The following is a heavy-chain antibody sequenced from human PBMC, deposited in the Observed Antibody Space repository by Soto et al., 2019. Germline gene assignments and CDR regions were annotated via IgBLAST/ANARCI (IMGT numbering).Heavy chain of an antibody. CDR2: INSDGSST. Sequence: EVQLVESGGGLVQPGGSLRLSCAASRFTFSTYWMHWVRQVPGKGLVWVSRINSDGSSTTYVDSVKGRFTISRDNAKNTLYLQMNSLRAEDTAVYYCARLRSTTLGGGDAFDTWGQGTMVTVSS. CDR1: RFTFSTYW. D-gene: IGHD4-17*01. V-gene: IGHV3-74*03. J-gene: IGHJ3*02. CDR3: ARLRSTTLGGGDAFDT.